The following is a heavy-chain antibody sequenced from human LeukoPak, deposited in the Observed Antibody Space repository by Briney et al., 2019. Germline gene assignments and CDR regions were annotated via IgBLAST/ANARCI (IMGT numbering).Heavy chain of an antibody. V-gene: IGHV3-7*01. J-gene: IGHJ6*03. D-gene: IGHD2-15*01. CDR3: ARERYCSGGSCYFYYYYYMDV. CDR1: GFTFISYA. CDR2: IKQDGSEK. Sequence: GGSLRLSCAASGFTFISYAIHWVRQAPGKGLEWVANIKQDGSEKYYVDSVRGRFTISRDNAKNSLYLQMNSLRAEDTAVYYCARERYCSGGSCYFYYYYYMDVWGKGTTVTVSS.